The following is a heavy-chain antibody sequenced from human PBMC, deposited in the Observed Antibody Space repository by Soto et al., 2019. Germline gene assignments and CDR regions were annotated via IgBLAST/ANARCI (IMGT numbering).Heavy chain of an antibody. J-gene: IGHJ6*03. V-gene: IGHV4-39*01. CDR2: IYYSGST. D-gene: IGHD3-3*01. CDR3: ARLPGDYDFWSGSLFYYMDV. Sequence: SETLSHTCTVSGGSISSSSYYWGWIRQPPGKGLEWIGSIYYSGSTYYNPSLKSRVTISVDTSKNQFSLKLSSVTAADTAVYYCARLPGDYDFWSGSLFYYMDVWGKGTTVTVSS. CDR1: GGSISSSSYY.